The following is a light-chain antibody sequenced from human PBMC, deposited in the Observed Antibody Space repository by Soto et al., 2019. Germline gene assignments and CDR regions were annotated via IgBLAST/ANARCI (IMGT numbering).Light chain of an antibody. CDR3: ATWDASLQSWV. J-gene: IGLJ3*02. CDR2: TNN. V-gene: IGLV1-44*01. CDR1: SSNIGSHL. Sequence: QAVLTQPPSVSGTPGQRVTISCSGSSSNIGSHLVNWYQQVPGTAPRLLIYTNNQRPSGVPDRFSDSKPGTSASLAISGLQSEDEAHYYCATWDASLQSWVFGGGTKVTVL.